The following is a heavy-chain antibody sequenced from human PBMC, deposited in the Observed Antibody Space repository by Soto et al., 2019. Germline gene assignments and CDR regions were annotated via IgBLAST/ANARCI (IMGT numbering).Heavy chain of an antibody. J-gene: IGHJ6*02. V-gene: IGHV3-48*02. D-gene: IGHD6-6*01. Sequence: EVQLVESGGGLVQPGGSLRVSCAASGFTFSTYSMNWVRQAPGKGLEWVSYMSSRSLTIYYTDSVKGRFTLSSDKAKNSLYLQMNRQRDEDTAVYYCQRGGSSSDNGMDVWGQGTTVTVSS. CDR2: MSSRSLTI. CDR1: GFTFSTYS. CDR3: QRGGSSSDNGMDV.